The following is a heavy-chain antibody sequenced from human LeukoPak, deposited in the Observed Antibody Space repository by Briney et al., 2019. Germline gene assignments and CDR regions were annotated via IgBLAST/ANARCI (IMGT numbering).Heavy chain of an antibody. CDR1: GGSISSSTYY. Sequence: SETLSLTCTVSGGSISSSTYYWGWIRQPPGKGLEWIGSIYYSGSTYYNPSLRSRVTISVDTSENQFSLKLSSVTAADTAVYYCARHEYSSSYFDYWGQGTLVTVSS. J-gene: IGHJ4*02. V-gene: IGHV4-39*01. D-gene: IGHD6-6*01. CDR3: ARHEYSSSYFDY. CDR2: IYYSGST.